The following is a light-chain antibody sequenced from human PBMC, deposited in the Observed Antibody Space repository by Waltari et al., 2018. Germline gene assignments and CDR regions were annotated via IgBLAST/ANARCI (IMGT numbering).Light chain of an antibody. CDR2: DVS. CDR1: DSAVGASNS. J-gene: IGLJ1*01. V-gene: IGLV2-14*03. Sequence: QSALTQPASVSGSPGQSITISCTGTDSAVGASNSVSWYQHLPGNTPKLIIYDVSDRPSGVFVPVSVSMSGNTASLTISGLQAEDEADYYCSSYTRRITPFVFGTGTTVTVL. CDR3: SSYTRRITPFV.